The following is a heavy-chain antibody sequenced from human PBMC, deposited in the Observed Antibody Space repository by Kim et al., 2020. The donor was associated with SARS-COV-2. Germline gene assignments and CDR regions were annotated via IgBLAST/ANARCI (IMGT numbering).Heavy chain of an antibody. J-gene: IGHJ4*02. CDR3: AKADDYGAYVGFDY. Sequence: AGPVKGRFTISRDNAKTSLSLQMNSLRAEDTALYYCAKADDYGAYVGFDYWGQGTLVTVSS. D-gene: IGHD4-17*01. V-gene: IGHV3-9*01.